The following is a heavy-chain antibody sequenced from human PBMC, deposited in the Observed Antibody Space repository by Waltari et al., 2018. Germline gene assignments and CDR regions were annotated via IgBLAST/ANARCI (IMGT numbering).Heavy chain of an antibody. J-gene: IGHJ4*02. CDR3: ASLGSSSCLHY. V-gene: IGHV1-2*06. CDR1: GYTFTGYY. CDR2: INPNRGGT. D-gene: IGHD6-13*01. Sequence: QVQLVQSGAEVKKPGASVKVSCKASGYTFTGYYMHWVRQAPGQGLEWMGRINPNRGGTNYAQKFQGRVTMTRDTSISTAYMELSRLRSDDTAVYYCASLGSSSCLHYWGQGTLVTVSS.